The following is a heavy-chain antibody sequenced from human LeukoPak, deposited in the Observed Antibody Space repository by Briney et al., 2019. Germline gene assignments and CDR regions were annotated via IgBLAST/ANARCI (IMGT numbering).Heavy chain of an antibody. CDR2: ISGSGGST. CDR3: ARGGRYFDSRDAFDT. J-gene: IGHJ3*02. D-gene: IGHD3-9*01. Sequence: PGGSLRLSCAASGFTFSSYAMSWVRQAPGKGLEWVSAISGSGGSTYYADSVKGRFTISRDNSKSTLYLQMSSLRAEDTAVYYCARGGRYFDSRDAFDTWGQGTMVTVSP. V-gene: IGHV3-23*01. CDR1: GFTFSSYA.